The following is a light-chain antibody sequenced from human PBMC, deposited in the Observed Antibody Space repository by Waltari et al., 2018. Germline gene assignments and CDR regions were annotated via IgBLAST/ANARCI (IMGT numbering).Light chain of an antibody. CDR2: EVS. Sequence: QSALTQPPSASGSPGQSVTISCTGTSSDLGGYNSVACYQQHPGKAPELLIYEVSKRPSGVPDRFSGSKSGNTASLTVSGLQAEDEADYYCSSYAGNDNFVFGTGTKVTVL. CDR3: SSYAGNDNFV. J-gene: IGLJ1*01. V-gene: IGLV2-8*01. CDR1: SSDLGGYNS.